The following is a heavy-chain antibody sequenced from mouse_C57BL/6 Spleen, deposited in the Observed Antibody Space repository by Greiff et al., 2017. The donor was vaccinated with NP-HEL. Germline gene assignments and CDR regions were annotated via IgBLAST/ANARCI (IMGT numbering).Heavy chain of an antibody. CDR2: IYPGSGNT. Sequence: VQLQQSGAELVRPGASVKLSCKASGYTFTDYYINWVKQRPGQGLEWIARIYPGSGNTYYNEKFKGKATLTAEKSSSTAYMQLSSLTSEDSAVYFCARSSNWSFDYWGQGTTLTVSS. V-gene: IGHV1-76*01. D-gene: IGHD2-5*01. J-gene: IGHJ2*01. CDR3: ARSSNWSFDY. CDR1: GYTFTDYY.